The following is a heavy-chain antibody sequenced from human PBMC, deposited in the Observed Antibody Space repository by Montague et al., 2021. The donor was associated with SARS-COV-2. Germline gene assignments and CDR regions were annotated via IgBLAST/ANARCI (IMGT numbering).Heavy chain of an antibody. CDR2: IYYSGST. J-gene: IGHJ4*02. CDR1: GGSIGSYY. V-gene: IGHV4-59*01. CDR3: ARGFDY. Sequence: SETLSLTCTVSGGSIGSYYWSWIRQPPGKGLEWIGYIYYSGSTNYSPSLKSRVTISVDTSKNQFSLKLSSVTAADTAVYYCARGFDYWGQGTLVTVSS.